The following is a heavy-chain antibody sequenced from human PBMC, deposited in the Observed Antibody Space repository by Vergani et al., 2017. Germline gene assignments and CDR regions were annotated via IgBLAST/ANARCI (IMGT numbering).Heavy chain of an antibody. V-gene: IGHV4-38-2*01. D-gene: IGHD5-18*01. J-gene: IGHJ4*02. Sequence: QVQLQESGPGLVKPSETLSLTCAVSGYSISSGYYWGWIRQPPGKGLEWIGSIYPSGSTYYNPSLKSRVTISVDTSKNQFSLKLSSVTAADTAVYYCARLGYSYGYVDYWGQGTLVTVSS. CDR1: GYSISSGYY. CDR3: ARLGYSYGYVDY. CDR2: IYPSGST.